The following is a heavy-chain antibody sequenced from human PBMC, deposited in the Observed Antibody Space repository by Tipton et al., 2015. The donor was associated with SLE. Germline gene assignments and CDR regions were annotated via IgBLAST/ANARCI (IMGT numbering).Heavy chain of an antibody. CDR1: GGSISSSSFY. J-gene: IGHJ3*02. Sequence: LRLSCTVSGGSISSSSFYWGWIRQPPGKGLEWIGSFYYGKSTFYNPSLKSRVTISVDTSKNQFSLKLSSVTAADTAVYYCARTLDALDIWGQGTMVTVSS. V-gene: IGHV4-39*07. CDR3: ARTLDALDI. CDR2: FYYGKST.